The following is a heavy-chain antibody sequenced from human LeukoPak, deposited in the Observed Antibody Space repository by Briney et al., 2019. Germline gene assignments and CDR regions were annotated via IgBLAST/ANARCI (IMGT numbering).Heavy chain of an antibody. CDR2: ITSSGGSA. CDR3: AKVSWSTSARHY. J-gene: IGHJ4*02. CDR1: GLTFNSYD. D-gene: IGHD2/OR15-2a*01. V-gene: IGHV3-23*01. Sequence: QTGGSLRLSCAASGLTFNSYDLSWVRQAPGKGLDWVSGITSSGGSAFYADSVKGRFTISRDNSKNTLYLQMNSLRDEDTAVYYCAKVSWSTSARHYWGQGTLVTVSS.